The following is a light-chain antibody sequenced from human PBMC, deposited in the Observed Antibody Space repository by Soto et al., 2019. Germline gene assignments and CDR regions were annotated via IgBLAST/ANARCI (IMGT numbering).Light chain of an antibody. CDR1: LTISDNY. V-gene: IGKV3-20*01. J-gene: IGKJ1*01. CDR3: QQYSMAPLT. CDR2: GAS. Sequence: ESVLTHSPGTLSLSPGERATLSCRASLTISDNYLAWYQQKAGQAPRLVIFGASSRATGIPDRFSASGSGTDFTLTISRLEPEDFAVYYCQQYSMAPLTFGQGTKVDNK.